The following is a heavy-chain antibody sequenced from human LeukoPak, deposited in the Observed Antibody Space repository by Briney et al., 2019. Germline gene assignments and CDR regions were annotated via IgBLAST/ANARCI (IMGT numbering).Heavy chain of an antibody. J-gene: IGHJ3*02. V-gene: IGHV3-30*02. CDR3: ALLGGDYDAFDI. Sequence: GGSLRLSCAASEFTFSSYGMHWVRQAPGKGLEWVAFIRYDGSNKYYADSVKGRFTISRDNSKNTLYLQMNSLRAEDTAVYYCALLGGDYDAFDIWGQGTMVTVSS. D-gene: IGHD3-16*01. CDR2: IRYDGSNK. CDR1: EFTFSSYG.